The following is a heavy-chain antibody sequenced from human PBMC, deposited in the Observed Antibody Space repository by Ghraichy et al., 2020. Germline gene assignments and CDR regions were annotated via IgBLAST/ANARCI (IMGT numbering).Heavy chain of an antibody. CDR1: GFTFSSYS. J-gene: IGHJ6*02. CDR3: ARSGVSSTSWSPFNYYYYYGMDV. Sequence: LSLTCAASGFTFSSYSMNWVRQAPGKGLEWVSSISSSSSYIYYADSVKGRFTISRDNAKNSLYLQMNSLRAEDTAVYYCARSGVSSTSWSPFNYYYYYGMDVWGQGTTVTVSS. V-gene: IGHV3-21*01. D-gene: IGHD2-2*01. CDR2: ISSSSSYI.